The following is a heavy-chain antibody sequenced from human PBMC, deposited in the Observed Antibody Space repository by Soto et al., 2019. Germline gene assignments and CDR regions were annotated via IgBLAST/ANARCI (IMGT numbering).Heavy chain of an antibody. CDR2: ISGYNANT. V-gene: IGHV1-18*01. CDR1: GYTFTSYG. Sequence: QVELVKSGAEVKKPGASVKVSCKASGYTFTSYGISWVRQAPGQGLEWMGWISGYNANTNYAQNLQGRVTMTTDTSTNTAYMELRSLISDDTAVYYCARARVGAVNWLDPWGQGTLVTVSS. D-gene: IGHD1-26*01. CDR3: ARARVGAVNWLDP. J-gene: IGHJ5*02.